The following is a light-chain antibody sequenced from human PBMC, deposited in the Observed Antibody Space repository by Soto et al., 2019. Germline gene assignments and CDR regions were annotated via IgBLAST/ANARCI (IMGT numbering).Light chain of an antibody. CDR2: EVS. CDR3: SSYTSSSTVV. Sequence: QSALTRHASVSGSPGQSITISCTGTSSDVGGYNYVSWYQQHPGKAPKLMIYEVSNRPSGVSNRFSGSKSGNTASLTISGLQAEDEADYYCSSYTSSSTVVFGGGTKLTVL. V-gene: IGLV2-14*01. J-gene: IGLJ2*01. CDR1: SSDVGGYNY.